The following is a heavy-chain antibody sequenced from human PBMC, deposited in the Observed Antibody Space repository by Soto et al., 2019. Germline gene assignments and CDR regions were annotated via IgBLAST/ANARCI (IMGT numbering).Heavy chain of an antibody. Sequence: SETLSLTCRVYGGSLRTYFWTWIRQPPGKGLEWIGEINHSGSTNCNPSLKSRVTMTRDTSISTAYMELSGLSSDDTAVYYCARGGGYYSLDYCGQGTLVTVSS. J-gene: IGHJ4*02. CDR3: ARGGGYYSLDY. D-gene: IGHD2-15*01. V-gene: IGHV4-34*01. CDR2: INHSGST. CDR1: GGSLRTYF.